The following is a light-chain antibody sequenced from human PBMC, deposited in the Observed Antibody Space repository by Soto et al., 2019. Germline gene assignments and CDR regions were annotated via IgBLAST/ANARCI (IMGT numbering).Light chain of an antibody. J-gene: IGLJ3*02. CDR1: SSDVGGYNY. Sequence: QSALTQPASVSGSPGQSIAISCTGTSSDVGGYNYVSWYQQHPGKTPNLMIYDVSNRPSGVSNRFSGSKSGNTASLTISGLQAEDEAHYYSSSYTSSSTWVFGGGTKLTVL. CDR2: DVS. V-gene: IGLV2-14*01. CDR3: SSYTSSSTWV.